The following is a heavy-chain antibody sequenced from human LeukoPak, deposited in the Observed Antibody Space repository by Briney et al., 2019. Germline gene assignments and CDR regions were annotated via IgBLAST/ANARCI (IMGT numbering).Heavy chain of an antibody. J-gene: IGHJ4*02. CDR2: ISSSGTTI. V-gene: IGHV3-11*01. CDR1: GFTFSDYY. Sequence: GGSLRLSCAASGFTFSDYYMSWIRQAPGKGLEWVSYISSSGTTIYYADSVKGRFTISRDNSKNTVYLQMNSLRAEDTALYYCAKNVGSGFYFYFDYWGQGTLVTVSS. D-gene: IGHD3-22*01. CDR3: AKNVGSGFYFYFDY.